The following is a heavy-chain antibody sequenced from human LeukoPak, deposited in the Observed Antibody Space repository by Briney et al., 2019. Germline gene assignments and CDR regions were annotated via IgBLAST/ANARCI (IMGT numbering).Heavy chain of an antibody. CDR3: AKDRLHCSGGSCYSGYFDY. CDR1: GFTFSSYG. CDR2: IWYDGSNK. V-gene: IGHV3-33*06. D-gene: IGHD2-15*01. Sequence: GGSLRLSCAASGFTFSSYGMPWVRQAPGKGLEWVAVIWYDGSNKYYADSVKGRFTISRDNSKNTLYLQMNSLRAEDTAVYYCAKDRLHCSGGSCYSGYFDYWGQGTLVTVSS. J-gene: IGHJ4*02.